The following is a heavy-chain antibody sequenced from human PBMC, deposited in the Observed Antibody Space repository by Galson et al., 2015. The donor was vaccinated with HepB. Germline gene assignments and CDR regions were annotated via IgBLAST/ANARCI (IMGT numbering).Heavy chain of an antibody. Sequence: QSGAEVKKPGESLKISCKGSGYKFSNYWIGWVRQMAGKGLEWMGIIYPGDSDTRYSPSFQGQVTISADKSIATAYLQWNSLQASDTAIYYCARRFTMVRGVVPSPFDYWGQGTPVTVSS. CDR3: ARRFTMVRGVVPSPFDY. V-gene: IGHV5-51*01. CDR2: IYPGDSDT. CDR1: GYKFSNYW. J-gene: IGHJ4*02. D-gene: IGHD3-10*01.